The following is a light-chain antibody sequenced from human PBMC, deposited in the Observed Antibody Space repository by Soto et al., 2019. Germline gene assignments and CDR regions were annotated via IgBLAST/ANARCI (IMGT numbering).Light chain of an antibody. V-gene: IGKV1-39*01. CDR1: QRIASY. CDR2: AAS. J-gene: IGKJ5*01. CDR3: QQRSNWPPT. Sequence: DRVTITCRSSQRIASYVNWYKQRPGKAPKLLIYAASSLQSGAPSRFNGSGSGTDFTLTISSLEPEDFAVYYCQQRSNWPPTFGQGTRLEIK.